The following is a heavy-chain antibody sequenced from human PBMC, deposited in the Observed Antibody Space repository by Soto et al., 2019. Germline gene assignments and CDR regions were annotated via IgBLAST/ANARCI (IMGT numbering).Heavy chain of an antibody. J-gene: IGHJ3*02. CDR3: ASPARNYDFWSGYSFDI. Sequence: QVQLVQSGAEVKKPGASVKVSCKASGYTFTSYDINWVRQATGQGLEWMGWMNPNSGNTAYAQKFQGRVTMTRTTSISTAYMELSSLRSEDTAVYYCASPARNYDFWSGYSFDIWGQGTMVTVSS. CDR1: GYTFTSYD. CDR2: MNPNSGNT. D-gene: IGHD3-3*01. V-gene: IGHV1-8*01.